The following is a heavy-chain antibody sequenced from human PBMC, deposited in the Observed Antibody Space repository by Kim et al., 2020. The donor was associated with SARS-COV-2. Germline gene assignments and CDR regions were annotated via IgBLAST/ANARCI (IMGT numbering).Heavy chain of an antibody. CDR1: GGSISSYY. Sequence: SETLSLTCTVSGGSISSYYWSWIRQPPGKGLEWIGYIYYSGSTNYNPSLKSRVTISVDTSKNQFSLKLSSVTAADTAMYYCARGLEGYSSGWYWDYWGQG. CDR3: ARGLEGYSSGWYWDY. CDR2: IYYSGST. D-gene: IGHD6-19*01. J-gene: IGHJ4*02. V-gene: IGHV4-59*01.